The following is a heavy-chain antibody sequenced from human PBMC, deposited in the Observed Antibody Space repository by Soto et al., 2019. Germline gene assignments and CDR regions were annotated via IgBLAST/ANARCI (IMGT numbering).Heavy chain of an antibody. CDR1: GFIFSDYW. CDR2: IKSDEITT. J-gene: IGHJ4*02. CDR3: ARGARNYYYFDY. V-gene: IGHV3-74*01. Sequence: EVQLVESGGGLVQPGGSLRLSCAASGFIFSDYWIHWVRQAPGKGLVWVSRIKSDEITTNYADSVWGRLTISRDNATNTVYLQMNSLRAEDTAVYYCARGARNYYYFDYWGQGTLVTVSS. D-gene: IGHD3-10*01.